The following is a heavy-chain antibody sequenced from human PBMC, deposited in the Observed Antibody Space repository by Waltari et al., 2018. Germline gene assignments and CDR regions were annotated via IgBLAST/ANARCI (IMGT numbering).Heavy chain of an antibody. D-gene: IGHD2-15*01. J-gene: IGHJ4*02. CDR3: ARDRGRGLHLDS. CDR1: GDSIGGSYW. V-gene: IGHV4-4*03. Sequence: QVQLQESGPGLVKPPGTLSATCAASGDSIGGSYWWSWVRQPPGKGLEWIGQIHGSGRSNYNPSLESRVTVSIDTSNNHCSLKVTSATAADTAVYYCARDRGRGLHLDSWGQGTLVTVSP. CDR2: IHGSGRS.